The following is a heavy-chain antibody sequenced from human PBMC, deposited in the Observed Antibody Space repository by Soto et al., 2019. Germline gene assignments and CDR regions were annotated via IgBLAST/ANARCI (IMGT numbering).Heavy chain of an antibody. CDR1: GYRFNDYY. CDR3: VRGCRNELWVPNFY. Sequence: AASVKVSSKASGYRFNDYYIQWVLQSPGQGPKWMGWISPSSGGTHYAPKFEGRVTLTRDTSIRTAYMDLSTLRSDDTAVYYCVRGCRNELWVPNFYSGQGSLVIVS. V-gene: IGHV1-2*02. J-gene: IGHJ4*02. CDR2: ISPSSGGT. D-gene: IGHD7-27*01.